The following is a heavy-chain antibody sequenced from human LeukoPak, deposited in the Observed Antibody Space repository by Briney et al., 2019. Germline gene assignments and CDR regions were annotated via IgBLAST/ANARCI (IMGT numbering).Heavy chain of an antibody. J-gene: IGHJ4*02. Sequence: GGSLRLSCAASGFIFSSYSMNWVRQAPGKGLEWVSYISSSSSTIYYADSVKGRFTISRDNAKNSLYLQMNSLRDDETAVYYCASIPMAVAGTTFDYWGQGTLVTVSS. CDR3: ASIPMAVAGTTFDY. CDR1: GFIFSSYS. D-gene: IGHD6-19*01. V-gene: IGHV3-48*02. CDR2: ISSSSSTI.